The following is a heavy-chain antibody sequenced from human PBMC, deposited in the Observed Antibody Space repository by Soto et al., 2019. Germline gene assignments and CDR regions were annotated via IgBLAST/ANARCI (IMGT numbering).Heavy chain of an antibody. CDR3: ARDFPTDYYDPSETADY. J-gene: IGHJ4*02. CDR1: GFTFSSYN. V-gene: IGHV3-21*01. D-gene: IGHD3-22*01. CDR2: ISGLSTYI. Sequence: EVQLVESGGGLVKPGGSLRLSCAASGFTFSSYNMNWVRQNSRKGLEWGASISGLSTYIYYADSVKGRLTISRENAKNSLYLQMNSLRAEDTAVYYWARDFPTDYYDPSETADYWGQGTLVTVSS.